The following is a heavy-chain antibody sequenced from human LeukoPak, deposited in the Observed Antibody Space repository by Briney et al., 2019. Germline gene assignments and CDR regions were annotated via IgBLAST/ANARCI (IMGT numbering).Heavy chain of an antibody. Sequence: ASVKVSCKASGYTFTSYGISWVRQAPGQGLEWMGIINPSGGSTSYAQKFQGRVTMTRDTSTSTVYMELSSLRSEDTAVYYCARAHSGAPPNYWGQGTLVTVSS. CDR2: INPSGGST. CDR1: GYTFTSYG. D-gene: IGHD1-26*01. J-gene: IGHJ4*02. V-gene: IGHV1-46*01. CDR3: ARAHSGAPPNY.